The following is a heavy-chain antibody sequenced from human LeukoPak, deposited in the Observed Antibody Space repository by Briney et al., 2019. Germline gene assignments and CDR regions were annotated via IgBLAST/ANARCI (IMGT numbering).Heavy chain of an antibody. CDR1: GFTVSNNF. CDR3: ARGLNTVTQIMTY. V-gene: IGHV3-66*02. D-gene: IGHD4-17*01. Sequence: PGGSLRLSCAASGFTVSNNFMSWVRQAPAMGLEWVSILYSDGTTLYSDSVKGRFSISRDNSKNTLYLHMSNLRTEDTAIYYCARGLNTVTQIMTYWGQGTLVTVSS. J-gene: IGHJ4*02. CDR2: LYSDGTT.